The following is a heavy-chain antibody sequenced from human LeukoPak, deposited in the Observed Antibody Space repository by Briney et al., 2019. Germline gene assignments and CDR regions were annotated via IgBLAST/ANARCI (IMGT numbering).Heavy chain of an antibody. CDR2: IYYSGST. CDR1: GGSISNYY. CDR3: ARGSRGYSYG. Sequence: PSETLSLTCTVSGGSISNYYWSWIRQPPGKGLEWIGSIYYSGSTNYNPSLKSRVTISVDTSKNQFSLKLSSVTAADTAVYYCARGSRGYSYGWGQGTLVTVSS. J-gene: IGHJ4*02. V-gene: IGHV4-59*01. D-gene: IGHD5-18*01.